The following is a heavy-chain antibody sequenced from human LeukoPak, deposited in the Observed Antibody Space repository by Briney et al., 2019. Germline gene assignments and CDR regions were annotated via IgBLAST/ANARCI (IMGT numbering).Heavy chain of an antibody. J-gene: IGHJ4*02. D-gene: IGHD3-22*01. Sequence: TSVKVSCKASGFTFTSSAMQWVRQARGQRLEWIVWIVVGSGNTNYAQKFQERVTITRDMSTSTAYMELTSLRSEDTAVYYCAADLNYYDSSGSGDYSGQGTLVTVSS. V-gene: IGHV1-58*02. CDR1: GFTFTSSA. CDR2: IVVGSGNT. CDR3: AADLNYYDSSGSGDY.